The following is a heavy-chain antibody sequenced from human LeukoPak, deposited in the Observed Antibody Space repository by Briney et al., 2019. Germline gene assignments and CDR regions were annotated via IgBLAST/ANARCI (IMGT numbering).Heavy chain of an antibody. D-gene: IGHD3-22*01. Sequence: PSETLSLTCTVSGGSISSYYWSWIRQPPVKGLEWIGYIYYSGSTNYNPSLKSRVTISVDTSKNQFSLKLSSVTAADTAVYYCASLNSSGYYFAGLDAFDIWGQGTMVTVSS. CDR3: ASLNSSGYYFAGLDAFDI. CDR1: GGSISSYY. V-gene: IGHV4-59*01. CDR2: IYYSGST. J-gene: IGHJ3*02.